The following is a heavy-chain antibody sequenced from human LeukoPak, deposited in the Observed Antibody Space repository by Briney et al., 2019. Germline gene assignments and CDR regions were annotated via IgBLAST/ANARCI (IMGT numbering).Heavy chain of an antibody. V-gene: IGHV1-69*04. D-gene: IGHD5-12*01. CDR3: ARDLRGYSGLRFDY. Sequence: GASVKVSCKASGGTFSSYTISWVRQAPGQGLEWMGRIIPILGIANYAQKFQGRVTINADKSTSTAYMELSSLRSEDTAVYYCARDLRGYSGLRFDYWGQGTLVTVSS. CDR2: IIPILGIA. CDR1: GGTFSSYT. J-gene: IGHJ4*02.